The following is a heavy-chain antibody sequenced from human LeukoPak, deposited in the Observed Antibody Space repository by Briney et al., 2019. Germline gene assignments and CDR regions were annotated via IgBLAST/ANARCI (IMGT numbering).Heavy chain of an antibody. CDR1: GFTFSHNW. Sequence: PGGSLRLSCAASGFTFSHNWMTWVRQAPGKGLEWVASVKKDASEKYYVDSVKGRFTISRDSSKGAVYLQMNSLRAEEDSAVYFCARATRAAAGRYYFDYWGQGTLVTVSS. D-gene: IGHD6-13*01. J-gene: IGHJ4*02. CDR3: ARATRAAAGRYYFDY. V-gene: IGHV3-7*03. CDR2: VKKDASEK.